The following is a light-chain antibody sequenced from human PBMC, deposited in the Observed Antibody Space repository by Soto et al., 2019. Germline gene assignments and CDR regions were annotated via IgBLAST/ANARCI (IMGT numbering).Light chain of an antibody. CDR2: VAS. V-gene: IGKV1D-13*01. Sequence: AIQLTQSPSSLSSSVGDRATITCRTSQDISSALAWYQQKPGKAPKLLMNVASSLESGVPSRFSGSGSGADFTLTISSLQPEDFATYYCQHFNNYPTFGQGTRLEIK. CDR1: QDISSA. CDR3: QHFNNYPT. J-gene: IGKJ5*01.